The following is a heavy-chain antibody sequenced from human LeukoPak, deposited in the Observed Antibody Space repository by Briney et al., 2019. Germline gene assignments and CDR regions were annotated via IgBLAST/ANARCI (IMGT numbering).Heavy chain of an antibody. J-gene: IGHJ5*02. CDR3: ARETDRDWFDP. CDR2: ITSSGSTI. CDR1: GFTFNNYE. V-gene: IGHV3-48*03. Sequence: GGSLRLSCAASGFTFNNYEMNWVRQAPGKGLEWVLYITSSGSTISYADSVKGRFTISRDNAKNSLYLQMNSLRAEDTAVYYCARETDRDWFDPWGQGTLVTVSS. D-gene: IGHD2-15*01.